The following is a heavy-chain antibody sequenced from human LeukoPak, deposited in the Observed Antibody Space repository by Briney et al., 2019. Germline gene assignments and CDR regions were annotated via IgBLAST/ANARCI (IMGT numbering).Heavy chain of an antibody. CDR1: GFTFSSYS. Sequence: GGSLRLSCAASGFTFSSYSMNWVRQAPGKGLEWVSSISSSSSYIYYADSVKGRFTISRDNAKNSLYLQMNSLRAEDTAVYYCARASGWYIPSYFDYWGQGTLVTVSS. D-gene: IGHD6-19*01. V-gene: IGHV3-21*01. J-gene: IGHJ4*02. CDR3: ARASGWYIPSYFDY. CDR2: ISSSSSYI.